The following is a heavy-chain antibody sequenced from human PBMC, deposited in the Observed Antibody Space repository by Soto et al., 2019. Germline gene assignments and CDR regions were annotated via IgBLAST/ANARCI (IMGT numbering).Heavy chain of an antibody. CDR3: AKELWSGPMDV. Sequence: ASVKVSCKASGYTFTSYARHWVRQAPGQRLEWMGWINAGNGNTKYSQKFQGRVTIIRDTSASTAYMELSSLRSEDTAVYYCAKELWSGPMDVWGQGTTVTVSS. D-gene: IGHD3-3*01. CDR1: GYTFTSYA. J-gene: IGHJ6*02. CDR2: INAGNGNT. V-gene: IGHV1-3*01.